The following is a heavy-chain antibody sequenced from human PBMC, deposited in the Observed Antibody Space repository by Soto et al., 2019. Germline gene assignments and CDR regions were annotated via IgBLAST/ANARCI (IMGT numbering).Heavy chain of an antibody. CDR3: ARKIRGDYGDMFAY. Sequence: QVQLQESGPGLAKPSETLSLTCTVYGGSITSYYWSWIRQPTGKAVEWIGYIYYSGSTNCNPSLKSRVTISVDTSKNQFSLKLSSVTAADTAVYYWARKIRGDYGDMFAYWGQGTLVTVSS. CDR2: IYYSGST. V-gene: IGHV4-59*01. J-gene: IGHJ4*02. D-gene: IGHD4-17*01. CDR1: GGSITSYY.